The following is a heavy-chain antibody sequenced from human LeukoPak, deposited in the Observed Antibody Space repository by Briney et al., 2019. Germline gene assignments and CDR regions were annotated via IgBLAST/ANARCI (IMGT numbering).Heavy chain of an antibody. Sequence: ASVKVSCKASGYTFTSYYMHWVRQAPGQGLEWMGIINPSGGSTSYAQKFQGRVTMTRDTPTSTVYMELSSLRSEDTAVYYCARFRNILTGFDPWGQGTLVTVSS. J-gene: IGHJ5*02. CDR2: INPSGGST. CDR3: ARFRNILTGFDP. D-gene: IGHD3-9*01. V-gene: IGHV1-46*01. CDR1: GYTFTSYY.